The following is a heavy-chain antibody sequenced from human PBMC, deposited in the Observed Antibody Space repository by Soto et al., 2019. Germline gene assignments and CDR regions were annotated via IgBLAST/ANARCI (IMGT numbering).Heavy chain of an antibody. CDR3: AGAXVCCTSTSCYTCRWFDP. CDR1: GGSISSSNW. J-gene: IGHJ5*02. V-gene: IGHV4-4*02. CDR2: IYHSGST. Sequence: SGTLSLTCAVSGGSISSSNWWSWVRQPPGKGLEWIGEIYHSGSTNYNPSLKSRVTISIDKSKNQFSLKLSSVTAADTAVYYCAGAXVCCTSTSCYTCRWFDPWGQGTLVIVSS. D-gene: IGHD2-2*02.